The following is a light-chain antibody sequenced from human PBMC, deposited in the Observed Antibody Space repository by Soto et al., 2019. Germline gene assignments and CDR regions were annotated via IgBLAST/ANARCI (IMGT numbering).Light chain of an antibody. J-gene: IGLJ1*01. Sequence: QSLLTQPPSVCAAPRQKLTISCSGSSSNIGGNSVSWYQQLPGTAPKLLIYDDNKRPSGIPDRFSGSKSGTSSTLGITGFQTGDEADYYCGSWDSSLSAYVFGTGPKVTVL. V-gene: IGLV1-51*01. CDR1: SSNIGGNS. CDR2: DDN. CDR3: GSWDSSLSAYV.